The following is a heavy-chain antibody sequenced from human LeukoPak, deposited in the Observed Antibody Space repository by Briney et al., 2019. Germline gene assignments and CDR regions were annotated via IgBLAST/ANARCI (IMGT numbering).Heavy chain of an antibody. Sequence: GESLKISFKGSGYRFTSYWIGWVRPMPGKGLEWMGIIYPGDSDTRYSPSFQGQVTISADKSISTAYLQWSSLKASDTAMYYCARPGSIEEVDYWGQGTLVTVSS. D-gene: IGHD6-6*01. CDR3: ARPGSIEEVDY. CDR2: IYPGDSDT. J-gene: IGHJ4*02. V-gene: IGHV5-51*01. CDR1: GYRFTSYW.